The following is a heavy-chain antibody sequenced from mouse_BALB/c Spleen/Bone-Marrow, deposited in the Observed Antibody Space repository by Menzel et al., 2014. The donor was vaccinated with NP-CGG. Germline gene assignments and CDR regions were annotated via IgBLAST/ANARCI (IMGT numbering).Heavy chain of an antibody. Sequence: GXXVKXSCRASGYTFTSYWMNWVKQRPVQGLEWIGYINPTSGYTEYNQKFKDKATLTTDKSSSTAYXQLSSLTSEDSAVYYCTTGGNDWFAYWGQGTLVTVSA. CDR3: TTGGNDWFAY. V-gene: IGHV1-7*01. J-gene: IGHJ3*01. CDR1: GYTFTSYW. D-gene: IGHD2-1*01. CDR2: INPTSGYT.